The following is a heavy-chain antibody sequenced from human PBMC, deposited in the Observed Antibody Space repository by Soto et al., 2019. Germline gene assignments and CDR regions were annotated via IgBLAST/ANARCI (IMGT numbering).Heavy chain of an antibody. Sequence: SETLSLTCTVSNDSISTDYWTWIRQPPGKGLEWIGFIYYSGSTNYNPSLQSRVTISVDTSKNQFSLKMNSVTAADTAVYYCARPGRDWGALHDWGQGTLVTVS. CDR3: ARPGRDWGALHD. D-gene: IGHD7-27*01. CDR1: NDSISTDY. J-gene: IGHJ4*02. V-gene: IGHV4-59*08. CDR2: IYYSGST.